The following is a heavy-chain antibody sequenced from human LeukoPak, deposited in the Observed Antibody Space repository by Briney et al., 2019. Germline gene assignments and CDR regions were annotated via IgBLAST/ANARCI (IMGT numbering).Heavy chain of an antibody. D-gene: IGHD3-3*01. CDR1: GGSFSGYY. J-gene: IGHJ5*02. CDR2: INHSGST. V-gene: IGHV4-34*01. CDR3: TRGRSGYDFWSGYYNWFDP. Sequence: SETLSLTCAVYGGSFSGYYWSWIRQPPGKGLEWIGEINHSGSTNYNPSLKSRVTISVDPSKNQFSLKLSSVTAADTAVYYCTRGRSGYDFWSGYYNWFDPWGQGTLVTVSS.